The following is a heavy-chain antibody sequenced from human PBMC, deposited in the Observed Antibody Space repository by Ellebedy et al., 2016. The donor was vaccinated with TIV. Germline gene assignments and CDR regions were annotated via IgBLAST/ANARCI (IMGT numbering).Heavy chain of an antibody. D-gene: IGHD2-15*01. V-gene: IGHV4-39*01. J-gene: IGHJ4*02. CDR1: GDSISSSVYY. CDR3: ARGYCSGDCCYLFDY. CDR2: FSQSGST. Sequence: MPGGSLRLSCTVSGDSISSSVYYWGWIRQPPGKGLEWIGSFSQSGSTYYNPSLTSRVTISVDTSKNQFSLKLSSVTAADTAVYYCARGYCSGDCCYLFDYWGQGTLVTVSS.